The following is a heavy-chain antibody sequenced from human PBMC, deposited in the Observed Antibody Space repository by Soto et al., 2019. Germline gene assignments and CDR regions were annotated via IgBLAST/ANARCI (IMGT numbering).Heavy chain of an antibody. CDR1: GFIFSRYA. CDR3: ARDKYLYTSGSYQDY. J-gene: IGHJ4*02. Sequence: QVMLVESGGDVVQPGRSLRLSCAASGFIFSRYAIHWVRQAPGKGLEWVAVISYDGSNKYYADSVKGRFTISRDNSKNTLYLQTNSLRAEDTAVYYCARDKYLYTSGSYQDYWGQGTLVTVSS. CDR2: ISYDGSNK. D-gene: IGHD3-10*01. V-gene: IGHV3-30-3*01.